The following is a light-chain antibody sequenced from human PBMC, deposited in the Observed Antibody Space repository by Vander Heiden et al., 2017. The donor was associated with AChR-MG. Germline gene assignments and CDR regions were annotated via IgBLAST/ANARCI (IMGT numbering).Light chain of an antibody. Sequence: DIQMTQSPSSLSASVGDRVTMTCRASQSINNYLNWYQQKPGKAPKVLIYAASSLQSGVPSRFSGSESGPDFTLTISSLQPEDFATYYCQQTYSIPLTFGGRTEVEI. V-gene: IGKV1-39*01. CDR2: AAS. CDR3: QQTYSIPLT. J-gene: IGKJ4*01. CDR1: QSINNY.